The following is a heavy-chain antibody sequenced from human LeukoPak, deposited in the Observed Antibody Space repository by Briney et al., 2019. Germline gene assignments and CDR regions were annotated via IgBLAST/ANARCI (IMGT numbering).Heavy chain of an antibody. CDR1: GYTFSDYY. CDR3: ARGSGSYRNDY. J-gene: IGHJ4*02. CDR2: ISSSGTTI. V-gene: IGHV3-11*04. D-gene: IGHD1-26*01. Sequence: GGSLRLSCAASGYTFSDYYMSWIHQAPGKGLEWVSYISSSGTTIYYADSVKGRFTISRDNAKNSLYLQMNSLGAEDTAVYYCARGSGSYRNDYWGQGTLVTVSS.